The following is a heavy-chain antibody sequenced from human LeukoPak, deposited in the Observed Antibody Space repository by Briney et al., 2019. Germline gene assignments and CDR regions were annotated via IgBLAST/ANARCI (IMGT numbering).Heavy chain of an antibody. CDR1: GGSISSGGYS. CDR3: ARADKSGRFWSGRFDP. D-gene: IGHD3-3*01. J-gene: IGHJ5*02. CDR2: IYHSGST. V-gene: IGHV4-30-2*01. Sequence: SETLSLTCAVSGGSISSGGYSWSWIRQPPGKGLEWIGYIYHSGSTYYNPSLKSRVTISVDRSKNQFSLKLSSVTAADTAVYYCARADKSGRFWSGRFDPWGQGTLVTVSS.